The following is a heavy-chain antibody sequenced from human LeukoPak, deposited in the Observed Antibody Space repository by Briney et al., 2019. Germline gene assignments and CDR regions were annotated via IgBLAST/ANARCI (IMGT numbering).Heavy chain of an antibody. D-gene: IGHD3-10*01. CDR1: GFTFSSYS. V-gene: IGHV4-34*01. J-gene: IGHJ4*02. Sequence: GSLRLSCAASGFTFSSYSMSWIRQPPGKGLEWIGEINHSGSTNYNPSLKSRVTISVDTSKNQFSLKLSSVTAADTAVYYCARLFGSGSPYYFDYWGQGTLVTVSS. CDR3: ARLFGSGSPYYFDY. CDR2: INHSGST.